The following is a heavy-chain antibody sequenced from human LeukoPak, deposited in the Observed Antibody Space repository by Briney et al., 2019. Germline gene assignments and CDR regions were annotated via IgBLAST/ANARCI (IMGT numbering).Heavy chain of an antibody. CDR1: GFTFSSNE. CDR2: ISTSGDTT. CDR3: LRGLGKAF. Sequence: AVTLRLTCAAYGFTFSSNEMNWVRQAPGKGLEWVSYISTSGDTTYYADSVKGRFSRSRDNAKNALYLQVSSLRAEDTAVYYCLRGLGKAFWGQGTLVTVSS. V-gene: IGHV3-48*03. D-gene: IGHD7-27*01. J-gene: IGHJ4*02.